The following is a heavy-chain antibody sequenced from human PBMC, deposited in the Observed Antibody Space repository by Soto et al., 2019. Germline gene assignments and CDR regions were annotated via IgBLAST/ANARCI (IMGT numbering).Heavy chain of an antibody. V-gene: IGHV4-30-2*01. D-gene: IGHD6-25*01. Sequence: PSETLSLTCNVSGDSITTDGYSWSWIRQPPGKGLELIGYIYHTGTAYYNPSLKSRVTLSVDRSKNQFSLSLSSMTAADTAVYYCAREASQRNFYXWGQGTPVTVSX. J-gene: IGHJ4*02. CDR3: AREASQRNFYX. CDR1: GDSITTDGYS. CDR2: IYHTGTA.